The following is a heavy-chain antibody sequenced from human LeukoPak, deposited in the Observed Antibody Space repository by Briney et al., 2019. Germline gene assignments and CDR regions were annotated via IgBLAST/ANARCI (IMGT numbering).Heavy chain of an antibody. D-gene: IGHD3-10*01. CDR2: ISSSSSTM. J-gene: IGHJ6*02. V-gene: IGHV3-48*04. CDR1: GFIFSSYS. CDR3: ARVFYRGSGSYYYYGMDV. Sequence: GGSLRLSCAASGFIFSSYSMNWVRQAPGKGLEWVSYISSSSSTMYYADSVKGRFTISRDNAKNSLYLQMNSLRPEDTAVYYCARVFYRGSGSYYYYGMDVWGQGTTVTVSS.